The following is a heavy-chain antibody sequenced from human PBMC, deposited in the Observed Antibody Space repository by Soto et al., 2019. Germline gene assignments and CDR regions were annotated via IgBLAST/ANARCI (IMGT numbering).Heavy chain of an antibody. D-gene: IGHD4-4*01. CDR1: LGSISSGGYY. CDR3: ARQSESNYEDWVDP. J-gene: IGHJ5*02. CDR2: IYYTGST. V-gene: IGHV4-31*03. Sequence: SETLSLTCTVSLGSISSGGYYWTWIRQHPGKGLEWIGCIYYTGSTYYNPSLKSRVTISLDTSKSQFSLKLSSVTAADTAVYYCARQSESNYEDWVDPWGQGTLVPVS.